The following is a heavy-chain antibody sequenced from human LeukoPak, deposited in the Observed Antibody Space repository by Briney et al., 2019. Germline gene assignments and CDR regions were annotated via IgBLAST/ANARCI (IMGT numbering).Heavy chain of an antibody. CDR1: GYTFSNYD. V-gene: IGHV1-8*03. CDR3: AREGGYYGSGRFFDY. D-gene: IGHD3-10*01. CDR2: MHPNSGNT. Sequence: ASVKVSCKASGYTFSNYDINWVRQTPGQGLEWMGWMHPNSGNTGLALKFQGRLTITRNISISTAYMELSSLTSEDTAVYYCAREGGYYGSGRFFDYWGQGTLVTVSS. J-gene: IGHJ4*02.